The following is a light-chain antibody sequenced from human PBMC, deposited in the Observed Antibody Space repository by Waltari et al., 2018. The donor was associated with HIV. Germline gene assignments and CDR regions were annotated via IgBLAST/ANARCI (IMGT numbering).Light chain of an antibody. V-gene: IGKV3-15*01. Sequence: EIVMTQPPATLSVSPGKRATLSCRASKSVSSNFAWYQQKPGQAPRRHIHGSPTRATGIPARVSGRGSRTEFTRTISCLQSEDLAVYYCQQYNNLPLYTLGQGTKREIK. J-gene: IGKJ2*01. CDR1: KSVSSN. CDR2: GSP. CDR3: QQYNNLPLYT.